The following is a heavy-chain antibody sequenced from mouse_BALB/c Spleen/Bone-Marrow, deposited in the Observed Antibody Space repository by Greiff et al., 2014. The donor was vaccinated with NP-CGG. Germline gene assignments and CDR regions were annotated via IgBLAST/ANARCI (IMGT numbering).Heavy chain of an antibody. J-gene: IGHJ2*01. CDR2: INPGSGNT. CDR3: ARYDGYLDY. CDR1: GYAFTDYL. D-gene: IGHD2-3*01. Sequence: QVQLKESGAELVRPGTSVKVSCKASGYAFTDYLMEWLKQRPGQGLEWIGVINPGSGNTNQNEKFKDKATLTADTSSNTAYMQLSSLTSDDSAVYFCARYDGYLDYWGQGTTLTVSS. V-gene: IGHV1-54*01.